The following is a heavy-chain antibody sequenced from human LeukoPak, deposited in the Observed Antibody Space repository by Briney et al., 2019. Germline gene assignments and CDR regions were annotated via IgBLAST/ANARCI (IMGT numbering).Heavy chain of an antibody. J-gene: IGHJ4*02. CDR3: ATDYTSIDSGSYYQ. Sequence: ASVKVSCKASGYTFTSYGISWVRQAPGQGLEWMGWISAYNGNTNYAQKLQGRVTMTTDTSTSTAYMELSSLRSEDTAVYYCATDYTSIDSGSYYQWGQGTLVTVSS. V-gene: IGHV1-18*01. D-gene: IGHD1-26*01. CDR1: GYTFTSYG. CDR2: ISAYNGNT.